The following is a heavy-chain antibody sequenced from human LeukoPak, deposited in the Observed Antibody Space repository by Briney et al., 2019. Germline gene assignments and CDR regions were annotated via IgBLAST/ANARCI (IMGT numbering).Heavy chain of an antibody. D-gene: IGHD2-8*02. CDR3: ARGLSLVFHN. CDR1: GYTFSSYSVG. V-gene: IGHV6-1*01. Sequence: SQTLTLTCAISGYTFSSYSVGWNWNAPCPWIGFVWLGRTYFRSKWYNHYAVSVKSRITINPDTSKNQFSLQLNSVTPEDTAVYYCARGLSLVFHNWGQGTTVTVSS. J-gene: IGHJ6*02. CDR2: TYFRSKWYN.